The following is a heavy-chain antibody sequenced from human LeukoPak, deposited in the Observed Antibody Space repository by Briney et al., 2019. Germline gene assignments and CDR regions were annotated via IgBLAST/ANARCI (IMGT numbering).Heavy chain of an antibody. V-gene: IGHV3-23*01. CDR2: ISGSGGST. CDR3: AKGTDHYGSGSYYNVD. D-gene: IGHD3-10*01. J-gene: IGHJ4*02. CDR1: GFIFSSYA. Sequence: GGSLRLSCAASGFIFSSYAMSWVRQAPGKGLEWVSAISGSGGSTYYADSVKGRFTISRDNSKNTLYLQMNSLRAEDAAVYYCAKGTDHYGSGSYYNVDWGQGTLVTVSS.